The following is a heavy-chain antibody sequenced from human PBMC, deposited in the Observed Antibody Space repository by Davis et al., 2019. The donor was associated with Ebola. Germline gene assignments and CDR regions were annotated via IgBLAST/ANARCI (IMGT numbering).Heavy chain of an antibody. J-gene: IGHJ4*02. D-gene: IGHD3-3*01. CDR1: GFTFRNYA. V-gene: IGHV3-30*04. CDR3: VRAVFHEVLDY. Sequence: GESLKISCAASGFTFRNYAMHWVRQAPGKGLEWVAVVSHSERERFYADPVKCRFTISRDNSENTLYLQMSSLTIDDTAVYYCVRAVFHEVLDYWGQGTPVTVSS. CDR2: VSHSERER.